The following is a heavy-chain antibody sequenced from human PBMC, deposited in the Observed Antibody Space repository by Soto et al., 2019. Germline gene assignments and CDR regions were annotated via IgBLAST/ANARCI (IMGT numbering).Heavy chain of an antibody. CDR3: AKGPAAINYYYYYMDG. V-gene: IGHV3-9*01. Sequence: GGSLRLSCAASGFTFDDYAMHWVRQAPGKGLEWVSGISWNSGSIGYADSVKGRFTISRDNAKNSLYLQMNSLRAEDTALYYCAKGPAAINYYYYYMDGWGKGTTVTVAS. J-gene: IGHJ6*03. CDR1: GFTFDDYA. CDR2: ISWNSGSI. D-gene: IGHD2-2*02.